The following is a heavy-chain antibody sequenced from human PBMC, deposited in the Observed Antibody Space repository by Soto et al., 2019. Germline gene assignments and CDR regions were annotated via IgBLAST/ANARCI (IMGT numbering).Heavy chain of an antibody. CDR1: GATLTELS. J-gene: IGHJ4*02. CDR3: EADRQH. CDR2: FDPEDGET. Sequence: ASVKVSCTVSGATLTELSMHWVRQAPGKGLEWMGGFDPEDGETVYAQKFQGRVTMTEDTSTGTAYMELRSLRYEDTAVYFCEADRQHWGQGTLVTVSS. V-gene: IGHV1-24*01.